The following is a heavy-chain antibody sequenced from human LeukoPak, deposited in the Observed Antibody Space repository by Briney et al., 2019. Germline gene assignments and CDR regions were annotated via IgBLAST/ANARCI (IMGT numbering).Heavy chain of an antibody. D-gene: IGHD3-10*01. Sequence: PGGSLRLSCAASGFIFSYYALHWVRQAPGKGLEWVAVISYDGTTKYYADSVKGRFTISRDNSKNTLYLQMNSLRAEDTAVYYCARAPYYPYGPGDYWGQGTLVTVSS. CDR3: ARAPYYPYGPGDY. V-gene: IGHV3-30*03. CDR1: GFIFSYYA. J-gene: IGHJ4*02. CDR2: ISYDGTTK.